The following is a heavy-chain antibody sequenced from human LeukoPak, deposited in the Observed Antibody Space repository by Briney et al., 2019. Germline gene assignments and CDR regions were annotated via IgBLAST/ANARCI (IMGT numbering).Heavy chain of an antibody. CDR1: GYTFTGYY. CDR3: ARVNPAMADY. Sequence: GASVKVSCKASGYTFTGYYLHGVRQAPGQGLEWMGWINTNAGNPTYAQGFTGRFVFSLDTSVSTAYLQISSLKAEDTAVYYCARVNPAMADYWGQGTLVTVSS. D-gene: IGHD5-18*01. CDR2: INTNAGNP. V-gene: IGHV7-4-1*02. J-gene: IGHJ4*02.